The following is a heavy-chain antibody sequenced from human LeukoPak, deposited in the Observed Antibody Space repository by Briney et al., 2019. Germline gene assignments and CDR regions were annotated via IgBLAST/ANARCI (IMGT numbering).Heavy chain of an antibody. CDR2: IGGRSGKV. CDR3: AKQPYQYVSGSRRWCDP. Sequence: GSLSCTCAGSGFTCSDYGMTWVRQAPGKGLEWVSGIGGRSGKVFYADSVKGRFTISRDNSKNILYLQMNTLRAEDTAVYFCAKQPYQYVSGSRRWCDPWAGRPRVTVSS. V-gene: IGHV3-23*01. CDR1: GFTCSDYG. J-gene: IGHJ5*02. D-gene: IGHD3-10*01.